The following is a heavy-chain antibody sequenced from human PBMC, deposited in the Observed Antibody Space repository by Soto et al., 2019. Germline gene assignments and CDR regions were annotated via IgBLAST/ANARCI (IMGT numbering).Heavy chain of an antibody. CDR1: GFTFSSYG. V-gene: IGHV3-30*18. CDR2: ISYDGSNK. Sequence: GSLRLSCAASGFTFSSYGMHWVRQAPGKGLEWVAVISYDGSNKYYADSVKGRFTISRDNSKNTLYLQMNSLRAEDTAVYYCAKDTYYYGSGSYYPFDPWGQGTLVTVSS. D-gene: IGHD3-10*01. J-gene: IGHJ5*02. CDR3: AKDTYYYGSGSYYPFDP.